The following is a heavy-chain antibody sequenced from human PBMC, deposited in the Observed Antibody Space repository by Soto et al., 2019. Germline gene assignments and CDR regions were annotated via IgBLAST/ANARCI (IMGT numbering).Heavy chain of an antibody. V-gene: IGHV4-31*03. Sequence: QVQLQESGPGLMKPSQTLSLTCTVSGGSISSGDYYWIWIRQHPGKGLEWIGYIYYSGSTYYNPSLKSRVTISVDTSRNQFSLKLSSVTAADTAVYYCARAPLISIFFAYGMDVWGQGTTVTVSS. J-gene: IGHJ6*02. D-gene: IGHD3-3*02. CDR1: GGSISSGDYY. CDR3: ARAPLISIFFAYGMDV. CDR2: IYYSGST.